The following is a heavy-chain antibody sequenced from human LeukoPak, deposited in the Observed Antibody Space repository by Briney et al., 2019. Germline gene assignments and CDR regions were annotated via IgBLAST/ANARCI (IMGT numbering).Heavy chain of an antibody. D-gene: IGHD6-19*01. CDR1: GFTFDDYA. Sequence: PGGSLRLSCAASGFTFDDYAMHWVRQAPGKGLEWVSGISWNSGSIGYADSVKGRFTISRDNAKNSLYLQMNSPRAEDTALYYCAATGLMVQCLAPGFDYWGQGTLVTVSS. J-gene: IGHJ4*02. V-gene: IGHV3-9*01. CDR2: ISWNSGSI. CDR3: AATGLMVQCLAPGFDY.